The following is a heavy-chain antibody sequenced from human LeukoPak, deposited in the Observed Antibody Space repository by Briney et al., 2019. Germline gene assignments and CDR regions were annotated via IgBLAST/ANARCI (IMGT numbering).Heavy chain of an antibody. CDR1: GYTLTGYY. V-gene: IGHV1-2*02. CDR3: ARDINSGYDYGWFDP. J-gene: IGHJ5*02. Sequence: GASVKVSCKASGYTLTGYYMHWVRQAPGQGLEWMGWINPNSGGTNYAQKFQGRVTMTRDTSISTAYMELSRLRSDDTAVYYCARDINSGYDYGWFDPWGQGTLVTVSS. CDR2: INPNSGGT. D-gene: IGHD5-12*01.